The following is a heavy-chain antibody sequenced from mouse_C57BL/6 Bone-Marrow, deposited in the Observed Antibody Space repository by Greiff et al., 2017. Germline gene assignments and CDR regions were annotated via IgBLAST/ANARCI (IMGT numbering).Heavy chain of an antibody. V-gene: IGHV1-81*01. CDR2: IYPRSGTT. D-gene: IGHD1-1*01. Sequence: VKLQESGAELARPGASVKLSCKASGYTFTSYGISWVKQRPGQGLEWIGEIYPRSGTTYYNEKFKGKATLTADKSSSTAYMELRSLTSEDSAVYFCARSTVVAPQYWYFDVWGTGTTVTVSS. CDR1: GYTFTSYG. CDR3: ARSTVVAPQYWYFDV. J-gene: IGHJ1*03.